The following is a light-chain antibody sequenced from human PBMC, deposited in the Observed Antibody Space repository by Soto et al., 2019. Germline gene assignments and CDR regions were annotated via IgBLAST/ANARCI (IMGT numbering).Light chain of an antibody. J-gene: IGLJ3*02. V-gene: IGLV2-11*01. Sequence: ALTQPRSVSGSPGQSVTISCTGTSSDVGGYNYVSWYQQHPGKAPKLMIYDVSKRPSGVPDRFSGSKSGNTASLTISGLQAEDEADYYCCSYAGSYTLRVFGGGTKLTVL. CDR1: SSDVGGYNY. CDR2: DVS. CDR3: CSYAGSYTLRV.